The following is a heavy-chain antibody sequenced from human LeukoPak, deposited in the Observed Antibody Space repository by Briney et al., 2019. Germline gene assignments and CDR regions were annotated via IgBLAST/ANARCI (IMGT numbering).Heavy chain of an antibody. J-gene: IGHJ4*02. CDR3: AKANSGSYLYYFDY. CDR1: GFTFSSYA. V-gene: IGHV3-9*01. Sequence: GGSLRLSCAASGFTFSSYAMHWVRQAPGKGLEWVSGISWNSGSIGYADSVKGRFTISRDNAKNSLYLQMNSLRAEDTALYYCAKANSGSYLYYFDYWGQGTLVTVSS. D-gene: IGHD1-26*01. CDR2: ISWNSGSI.